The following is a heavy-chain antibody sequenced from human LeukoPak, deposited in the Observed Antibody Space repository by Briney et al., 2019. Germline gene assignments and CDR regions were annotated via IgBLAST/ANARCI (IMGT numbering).Heavy chain of an antibody. CDR3: ARRYYDSSGYYKPFGY. V-gene: IGHV4-34*01. CDR1: GGSFSGYY. Sequence: SETLSLTCAVYGGSFSGYYWSWIRQPPGKGLEWIGEINHSGSTNYNPSLRSRVTISVDTSKNQFSLKLSSVTAADTAVYYCARRYYDSSGYYKPFGYWGQGTLVTVSS. J-gene: IGHJ4*02. D-gene: IGHD3-22*01. CDR2: INHSGST.